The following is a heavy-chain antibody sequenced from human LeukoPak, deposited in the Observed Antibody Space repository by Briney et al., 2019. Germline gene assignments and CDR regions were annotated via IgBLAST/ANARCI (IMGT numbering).Heavy chain of an antibody. Sequence: SEAPSLTCTVSGGSISTSSYYWGWIRQPPGKGLECIGNIYYSGSTYYNPSLKSRVTISVDTSKNQFSLKLSSVTAADTAVYYCARETSQKGAHYMDVWGKGTTVTISS. V-gene: IGHV4-39*07. CDR2: IYYSGST. D-gene: IGHD3-16*01. J-gene: IGHJ6*03. CDR1: GGSISTSSYY. CDR3: ARETSQKGAHYMDV.